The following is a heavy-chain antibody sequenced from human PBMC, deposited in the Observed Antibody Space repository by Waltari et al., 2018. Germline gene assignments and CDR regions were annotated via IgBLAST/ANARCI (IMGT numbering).Heavy chain of an antibody. CDR2: IWYDGSNK. CDR3: AKSAKPAYYYYYMDV. Sequence: QVQLVESGGGVVQPGRSLRLSCAASGFTFSSYGMHWVRQAPGKGLEWVAVIWYDGSNKYYADSVKGRFTISRDNSKNTLYLQMNSLRAEDTAMYYCAKSAKPAYYYYYMDVWGKGTTVTVSS. J-gene: IGHJ6*03. CDR1: GFTFSSYG. V-gene: IGHV3-30*18.